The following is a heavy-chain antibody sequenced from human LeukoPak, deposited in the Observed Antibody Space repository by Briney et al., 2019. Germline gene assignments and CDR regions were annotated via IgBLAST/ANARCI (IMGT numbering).Heavy chain of an antibody. CDR1: GFTFSSYA. CDR2: ICSNDNNT. CDR3: ARDYCGGDCFPDY. V-gene: IGHV3-23*01. D-gene: IGHD2-21*02. J-gene: IGHJ4*02. Sequence: GGSLRLSCAASGFTFSSYAMNWVRQAPGKGLEWVSAICSNDNNTYYANSVKGRFTISRDNSKNTLSLQLNSLRAEDTAVYYCARDYCGGDCFPDYWGQGTLVTVSS.